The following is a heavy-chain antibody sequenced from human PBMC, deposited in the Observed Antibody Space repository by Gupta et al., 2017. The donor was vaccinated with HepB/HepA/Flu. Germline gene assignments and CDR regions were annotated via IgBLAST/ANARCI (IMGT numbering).Heavy chain of an antibody. J-gene: IGHJ4*02. V-gene: IGHV4-34*01. CDR1: GGSFSGYY. CDR2: INHSGST. Sequence: QVQLQQWGAGLLKPSETLSLTCAVYGGSFSGYYWSWIRQPPGKGLEWIGEINHSGSTNYNPSLKSRVTISVDTSKNQFSLKLSSVTAADTAVYDCARVRGTDYDMLTGNTPPDYFDYWGQGTLVTVSS. CDR3: ARVRGTDYDMLTGNTPPDYFDY. D-gene: IGHD3-9*01.